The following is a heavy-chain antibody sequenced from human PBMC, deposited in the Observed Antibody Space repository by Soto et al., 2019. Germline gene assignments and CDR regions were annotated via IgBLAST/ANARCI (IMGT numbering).Heavy chain of an antibody. V-gene: IGHV3-23*01. CDR2: IGSVGGDT. CDR3: VKDRMAYNSVWDPFDI. CDR1: GFTFYSYA. J-gene: IGHJ3*02. Sequence: EVQLLESGEGLVQPGGSLRLSCAASGFTFYSYAMSWVRQAPGKGLEWVSTIGSVGGDTYYADSVKGRFTISRDDSKNTLLLQMNSLRAEDTAVYYCVKDRMAYNSVWDPFDIWGQGTMVTVSS. D-gene: IGHD1-20*01.